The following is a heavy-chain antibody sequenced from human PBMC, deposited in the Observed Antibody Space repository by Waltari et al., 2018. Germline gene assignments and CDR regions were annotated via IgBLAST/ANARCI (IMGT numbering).Heavy chain of an antibody. CDR1: GITFSAYR. D-gene: IGHD3-3*01. CDR2: INADGRAT. Sequence: EVQLVESGGGLVRPGGSLSLSCAASGITFSAYRMHWVRQAPGKGLVGVSLINADGRATLYADSVKGRFTMSRDNAKDTLYLQMNSLRGEDTAVYYCAIQISGVVFWGQGTLVTVSS. J-gene: IGHJ4*02. CDR3: AIQISGVVF. V-gene: IGHV3-74*01.